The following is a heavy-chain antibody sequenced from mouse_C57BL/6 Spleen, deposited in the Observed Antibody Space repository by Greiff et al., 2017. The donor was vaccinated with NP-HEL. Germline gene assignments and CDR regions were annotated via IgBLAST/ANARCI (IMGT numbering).Heavy chain of an antibody. CDR3: ARSGGVYGSSFSFAY. V-gene: IGHV1-54*01. CDR2: INPGSGGT. Sequence: QVQLQQSGAELVRPGTSVKVSCKASGYAFTNYLIEWVKQRPGQGLEWIGVINPGSGGTNYNEKFKGKATLTADKSSSTAYMQLSSLTSEDSAVYFCARSGGVYGSSFSFAYRGQGTLVTVSA. CDR1: GYAFTNYL. D-gene: IGHD1-1*01. J-gene: IGHJ3*01.